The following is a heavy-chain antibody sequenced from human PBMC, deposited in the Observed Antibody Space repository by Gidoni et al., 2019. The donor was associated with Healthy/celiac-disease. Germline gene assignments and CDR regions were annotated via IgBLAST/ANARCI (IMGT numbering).Heavy chain of an antibody. CDR1: GGSFSGYY. CDR3: ARGLSVDCSSTSCYSNWFDH. J-gene: IGHJ5*02. Sequence: QVQLQQWGAGLLKPSETLSLTCAVYGGSFSGYYWSWIRQPPGKGLEWIGEINHSGSTNYNPSLKSRVTISVDTSKNQFSLKLSSVTAADTAVYYCARGLSVDCSSTSCYSNWFDHWGQGTLVTVSS. V-gene: IGHV4-34*01. CDR2: INHSGST. D-gene: IGHD2-2*02.